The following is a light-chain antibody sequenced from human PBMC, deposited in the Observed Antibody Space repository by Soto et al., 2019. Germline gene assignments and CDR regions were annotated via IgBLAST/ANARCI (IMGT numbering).Light chain of an antibody. CDR1: QTNRSW. CDR2: KTS. Sequence: DIQMTQSPSTLSASVGDRVTITCRASQTNRSWLAWYQQKPGEAPKLLIYKTSSLESGVPATFAGAGSGTEYTLTIISLQLYDSATYYCQQYYISPFTFGGGTKVEIK. CDR3: QQYYISPFT. V-gene: IGKV1-5*03. J-gene: IGKJ4*01.